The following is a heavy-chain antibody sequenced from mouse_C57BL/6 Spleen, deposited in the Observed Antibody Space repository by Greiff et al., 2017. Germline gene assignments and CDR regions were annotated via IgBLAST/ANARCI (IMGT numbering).Heavy chain of an antibody. J-gene: IGHJ3*01. Sequence: QVQLQQSDAELVKPGASVKISCKVSGYTFTDHTIHWMKQRPEQGLEWIGYIYPRDGMTKYNEKFKGKATLTADKSSSTAYMQLNSLTSEDSAVYVCAIYYDYAWFAYWGQGTLVTVSA. CDR3: AIYYDYAWFAY. CDR2: IYPRDGMT. D-gene: IGHD2-4*01. V-gene: IGHV1-78*01. CDR1: GYTFTDHT.